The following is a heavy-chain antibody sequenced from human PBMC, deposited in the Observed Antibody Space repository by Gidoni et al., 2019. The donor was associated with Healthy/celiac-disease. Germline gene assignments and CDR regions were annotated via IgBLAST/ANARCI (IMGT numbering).Heavy chain of an antibody. CDR2: IDPSDSST. CDR1: GYSFTSYW. CDR3: AALLMGYGDPFDY. D-gene: IGHD4-17*01. J-gene: IGHJ4*02. Sequence: VHLVQSGAEVTKPGESLRTSCMCSGYSFTSYWISWMLQMPWKGLEWMGRIDPSDSSTNYRPSFQGHVTISADKSISTAYLQLSSLKASDTAMYYCAALLMGYGDPFDYWGQGTLVTVSS. V-gene: IGHV5-10-1*03.